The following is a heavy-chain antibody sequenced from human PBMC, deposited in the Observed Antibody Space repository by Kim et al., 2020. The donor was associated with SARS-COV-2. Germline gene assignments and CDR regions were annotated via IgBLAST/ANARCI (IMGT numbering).Heavy chain of an antibody. Sequence: ASVKVSCKASGYTFTGYYMHWVRQAPGQGLEWMGWINPNSGGTNYAQKFQGRVTMTRDTSISTAYMELSRLRSDDTAVYYCARDDPNCTNGVCYLAFDYWGQGTLVTVSS. V-gene: IGHV1-2*02. CDR3: ARDDPNCTNGVCYLAFDY. D-gene: IGHD2-8*01. CDR1: GYTFTGYY. CDR2: INPNSGGT. J-gene: IGHJ4*02.